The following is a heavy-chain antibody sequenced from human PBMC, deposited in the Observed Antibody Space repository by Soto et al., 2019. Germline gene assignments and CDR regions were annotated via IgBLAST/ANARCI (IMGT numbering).Heavy chain of an antibody. Sequence: QVQLVQSGAEVKKPGSSVKVSCKASGGTFSSYTISWVRQAPGQGLEWMGRIIPILGIANYAQKFQGRVTITADKSTSTAYMELSSLSSEDTAVYYCARGYCSGGSCFDGGVDYWGQGTLVTVSS. V-gene: IGHV1-69*02. CDR2: IIPILGIA. J-gene: IGHJ4*02. CDR1: GGTFSSYT. D-gene: IGHD2-15*01. CDR3: ARGYCSGGSCFDGGVDY.